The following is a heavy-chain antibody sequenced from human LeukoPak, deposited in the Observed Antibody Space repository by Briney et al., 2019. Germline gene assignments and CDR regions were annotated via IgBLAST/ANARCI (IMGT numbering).Heavy chain of an antibody. J-gene: IGHJ6*02. CDR1: GGSFSGYY. V-gene: IGHV4-34*01. CDR3: ARVVLMVYAKDYYYYYGMDV. CDR2: INHSGST. Sequence: SETLSLTCAVYGGSFSGYYWSWIRQPPGKGLEWIGEINHSGSTNYNPSLKSRVTISVDTSKNQFPLKLSSVTAADTAVYYCARVVLMVYAKDYYYYYGMDVWGQGTTVTVSS. D-gene: IGHD2-8*01.